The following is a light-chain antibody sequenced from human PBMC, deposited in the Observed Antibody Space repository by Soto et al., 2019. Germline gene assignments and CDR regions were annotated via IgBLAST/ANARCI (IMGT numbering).Light chain of an antibody. CDR2: DAS. CDR1: QTVNY. CDR3: QQRGTWPPLT. V-gene: IGKV3-11*01. Sequence: IVLTQSPATLSLSPGESATLSCTASQTVNYLAWYQQKPGQAPRLLIYDASIRATGIPARFSGSGSGTDFTLAISSLEPEDFAVYYCQQRGTWPPLTFGGGTKVEIK. J-gene: IGKJ4*01.